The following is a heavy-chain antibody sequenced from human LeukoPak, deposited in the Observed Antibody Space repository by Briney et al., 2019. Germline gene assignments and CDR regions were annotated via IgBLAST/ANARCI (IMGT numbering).Heavy chain of an antibody. CDR1: GFTFSGYW. D-gene: IGHD1-26*01. J-gene: IGHJ4*02. V-gene: IGHV3-74*03. CDR3: ARGGSGNCSY. CDR2: IGSDGGST. Sequence: GGSLRLSCTASGFTFSGYWMKWARQAPGKGLVWVSRIGSDGGSTTYADSVKGRFTISRDNAKNTLYLQMTSLRAEDTAVYYCARGGSGNCSYWGQGTLVTVSS.